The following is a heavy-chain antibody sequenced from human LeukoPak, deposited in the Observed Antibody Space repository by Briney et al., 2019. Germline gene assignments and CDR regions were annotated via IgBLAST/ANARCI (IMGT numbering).Heavy chain of an antibody. V-gene: IGHV1-58*02. CDR1: GFTFSNSA. D-gene: IGHD1-26*01. CDR3: AAELYSGSYGRCCSFAF. Sequence: ASVNVSFKCSGFTFSNSAIQWVRQARGQRLAWIGWIIVGSGKTHYAQNLQERITITRDMSTNTAYMELSSLRSDDTAVYYCAAELYSGSYGRCCSFAFWGQGSQVTVSS. CDR2: IIVGSGKT. J-gene: IGHJ4*02.